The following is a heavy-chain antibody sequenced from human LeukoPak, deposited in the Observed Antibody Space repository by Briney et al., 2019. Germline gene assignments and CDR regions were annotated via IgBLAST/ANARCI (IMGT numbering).Heavy chain of an antibody. CDR1: GFTFSSYS. CDR2: ITSSSSTI. CDR3: ARAGIAAAGRFDY. D-gene: IGHD6-13*01. Sequence: GGSLRLSCAASGFTFSSYSMNWVRQAPGKGLEWVSYITSSSSTIYYADSVKGRFTISRDNAKNSLYLQMNSLRAEDTAVYYCARAGIAAAGRFDYGGQGTLVTVSS. J-gene: IGHJ4*02. V-gene: IGHV3-48*04.